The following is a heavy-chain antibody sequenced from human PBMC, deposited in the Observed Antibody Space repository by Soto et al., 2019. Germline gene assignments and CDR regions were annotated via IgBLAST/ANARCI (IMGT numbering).Heavy chain of an antibody. Sequence: SEALSLTCTVSGGSISSHYWSWIRQPPGMELEWIGYIYYSGSTNYNPSLKSRVTISVDTSKNQFSLKLSSVTAADTAVYYCGRGVGLRFLEWLLFDYLCPGTLVTVSS. J-gene: IGHJ4*01. V-gene: IGHV4-59*11. CDR3: GRGVGLRFLEWLLFDY. CDR1: GGSISSHY. D-gene: IGHD3-3*01. CDR2: IYYSGST.